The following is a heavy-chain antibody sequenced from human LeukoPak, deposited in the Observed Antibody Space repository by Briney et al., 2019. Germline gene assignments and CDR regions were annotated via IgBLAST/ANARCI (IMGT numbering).Heavy chain of an antibody. CDR2: INTDGSFT. D-gene: IGHD1-26*01. CDR3: AREAKVGGALQY. Sequence: GGSLRLSCAASGFTFSDYWMHWVRQAPGKGLVWVSRINTDGSFTRYADSVQGRFTISRDTAKNTLFLQMNSLRAEDTAVYYCAREAKVGGALQYWGQGILVTIST. J-gene: IGHJ4*02. V-gene: IGHV3-74*01. CDR1: GFTFSDYW.